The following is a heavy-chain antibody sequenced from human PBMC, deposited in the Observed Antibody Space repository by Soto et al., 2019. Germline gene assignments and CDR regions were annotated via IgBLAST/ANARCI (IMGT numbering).Heavy chain of an antibody. CDR2: IHRVGVST. J-gene: IGHJ3*01. V-gene: IGHV3-74*01. CDR1: GLTFSYYW. CDR3: ARGDRGAFDL. D-gene: IGHD1-26*01. Sequence: EVQLVESGGGLVRPGGSLRLPCAASGLTFSYYWMTWVRQAPGRGLVWVSGIHRVGVSTTSADFVKGRFIISRDNARNTVDLQMNRVRVEDTAVYYCARGDRGAFDLWGQGTVVTVSS.